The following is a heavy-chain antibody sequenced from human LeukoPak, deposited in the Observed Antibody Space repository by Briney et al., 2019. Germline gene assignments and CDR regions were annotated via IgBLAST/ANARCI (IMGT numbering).Heavy chain of an antibody. V-gene: IGHV4-59*01. CDR2: IYYSGST. CDR3: ARRYPGVGAAFDI. J-gene: IGHJ3*02. Sequence: SETLSLTCTVYGGSISSYYWSWIRQHPGKGLEWIGYIYYSGSTNYNPSLKSRVTISVDTSKNQFSLKLSSVTAADTAVYYCARRYPGVGAAFDIWGQGTMVTVSS. D-gene: IGHD3-10*01. CDR1: GGSISSYY.